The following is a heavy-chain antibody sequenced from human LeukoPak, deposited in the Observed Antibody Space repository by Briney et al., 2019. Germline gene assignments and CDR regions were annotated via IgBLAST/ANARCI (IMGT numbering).Heavy chain of an antibody. J-gene: IGHJ3*02. V-gene: IGHV3-11*04. CDR3: AKDYYDYIWGSLDGFDI. D-gene: IGHD3-16*01. Sequence: GGSLRLSCAASGFTFSDYYMSWIRQAPGKGLEWVSYISSSGDNIYYADSVKGRFTISRNNAKNSLYLQMSSLRAEDTAVYYCAKDYYDYIWGSLDGFDIWGQGTMVTVSS. CDR2: ISSSGDNI. CDR1: GFTFSDYY.